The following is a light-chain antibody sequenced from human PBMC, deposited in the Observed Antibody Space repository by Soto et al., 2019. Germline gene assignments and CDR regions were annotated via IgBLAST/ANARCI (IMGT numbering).Light chain of an antibody. CDR1: SSDVGSSNL. J-gene: IGLJ3*02. CDR2: EDT. CDR3: CAFAYSRVV. V-gene: IGLV2-23*01. Sequence: QSALTQPASVSGSPGQSITISCTGTSSDVGSSNLVSWYQQHPGKAPKLMIYEDTKRPSGVSNRFSGSKSGSTASLTISGLQAEDEADYYCCAFAYSRVVFGGGTKLTVL.